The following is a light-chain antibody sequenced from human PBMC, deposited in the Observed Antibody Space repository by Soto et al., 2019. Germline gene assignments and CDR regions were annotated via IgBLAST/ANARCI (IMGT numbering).Light chain of an antibody. J-gene: IGKJ5*01. CDR2: RAS. CDR1: QTISRS. V-gene: IGKV1-39*01. CDR3: QQRSNWPPIT. Sequence: DIQMTQSPSSLSASVGDRVNITCRASQTISRSLNWYQQKPGKAPRLLIYRASTLQSGVPSRFSGGGSGTDFTLTISSLEPEDFAVYYCQQRSNWPPITFGQGTRLETK.